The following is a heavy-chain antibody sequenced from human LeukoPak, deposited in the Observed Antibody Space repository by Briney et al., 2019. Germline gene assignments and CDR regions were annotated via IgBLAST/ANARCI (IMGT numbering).Heavy chain of an antibody. J-gene: IGHJ4*02. D-gene: IGHD2-15*01. CDR2: LYSAGST. V-gene: IGHV3-53*01. CDR3: ESGGLGARKFYSDPFHY. Sequence: GGSLRLSCAASGFTLSSNYMSWVRQPPGKGLQWVSILYSAGSTYYADSVKGRFTVCRDNSKNTLYLKMNSLRVEDTAVYYCESGGLGARKFYSDPFHYWGQGTLVTVSS. CDR1: GFTLSSNY.